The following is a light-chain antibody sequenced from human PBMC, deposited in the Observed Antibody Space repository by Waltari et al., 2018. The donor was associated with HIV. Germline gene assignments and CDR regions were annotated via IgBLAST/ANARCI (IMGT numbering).Light chain of an antibody. CDR1: SSDVWSYNL. CDR2: EVR. V-gene: IGLV2-23*02. J-gene: IGLJ2*01. Sequence: QSALTQPASLSGSPGQSITISCTRSSSDVWSYNLVSWYQQHPGKAPKLIIYEVRKRPSGVSNRFSGSKSGSTASLTISGLQPEDEADYCCCSYASTTDTYVVFGGGTKLTVL. CDR3: CSYASTTDTYVV.